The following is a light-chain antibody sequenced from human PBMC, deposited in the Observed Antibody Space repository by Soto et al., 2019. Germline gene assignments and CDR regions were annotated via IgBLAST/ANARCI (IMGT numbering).Light chain of an antibody. V-gene: IGKV1-5*03. CDR2: KAS. J-gene: IGKJ4*01. CDR1: QSISNW. CDR3: QQYNTYPLT. Sequence: DIQMTQSPSTLSASVGDRVTITCRASQSISNWLAWYQQKPGKAPNLLIYKASSLESGVPSRFSGSGSGTEFTLTISSLQTDDFATYYCQQYNTYPLTFGGGPR.